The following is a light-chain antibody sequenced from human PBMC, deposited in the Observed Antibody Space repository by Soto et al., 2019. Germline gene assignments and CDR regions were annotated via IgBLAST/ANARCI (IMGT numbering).Light chain of an antibody. CDR2: DAS. CDR1: QSVSSY. J-gene: IGKJ1*01. V-gene: IGKV3-11*01. Sequence: EIELTHSPATLSLSRGERATLSCRARQSVSSYLAWYQQKPGQAPRLLIYDASKSATAIPASFSGRGSGTDFTLTISSLGPEDFGVYCSQQRSNWHQTLCQGTKG. CDR3: QQRSNWHQT.